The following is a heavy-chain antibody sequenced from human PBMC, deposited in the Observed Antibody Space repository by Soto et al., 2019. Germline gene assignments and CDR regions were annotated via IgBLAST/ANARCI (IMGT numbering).Heavy chain of an antibody. J-gene: IGHJ6*03. Sequence: QVQLQESGPGLVKPSETLSLTCTVSGDSISRYYWSWIRQPPGKGLEWIGYVYYSETTNYSHSLEILVTISVATSKNHFSLMLGSVTAADTAVYYCARHVDDNPYSYLVVCGKGPTVTVAS. CDR3: ARHVDDNPYSYLVV. V-gene: IGHV4-59*08. CDR1: GDSISRYY. CDR2: VYYSETT. D-gene: IGHD1-1*01.